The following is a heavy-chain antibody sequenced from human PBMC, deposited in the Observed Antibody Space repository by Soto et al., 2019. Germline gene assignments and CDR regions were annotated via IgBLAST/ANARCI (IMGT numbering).Heavy chain of an antibody. CDR2: ISGSGGST. V-gene: IGHV3-23*01. J-gene: IGHJ5*02. D-gene: IGHD4-4*01. CDR3: AKQYSNYVNNWFDP. Sequence: PGGSLILSCAASGFTFSSYAMSWVRQAPGKGLEWVSAISGSGGSTYYADSVKGRFTISRDNSKNTLYLQMNSLRAEDTAVYYCAKQYSNYVNNWFDPWGQGTLVTVSS. CDR1: GFTFSSYA.